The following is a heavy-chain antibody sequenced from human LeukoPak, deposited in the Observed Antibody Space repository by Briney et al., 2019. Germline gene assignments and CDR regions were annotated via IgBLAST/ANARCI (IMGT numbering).Heavy chain of an antibody. Sequence: GGSLRLSCAASGFTFTRFSMNWVRQAPGKGLEWVSYINSGSSTIYYADSVKGRFTISRDNAKNSLSLQMNSLRAEDTAVYYCARMGTTPWAFDIWGQGTMVTVSS. CDR2: INSGSSTI. D-gene: IGHD1-26*01. V-gene: IGHV3-48*01. CDR1: GFTFTRFS. CDR3: ARMGTTPWAFDI. J-gene: IGHJ3*02.